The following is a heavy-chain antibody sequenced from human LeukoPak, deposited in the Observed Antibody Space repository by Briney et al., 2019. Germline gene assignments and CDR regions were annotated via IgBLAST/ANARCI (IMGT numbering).Heavy chain of an antibody. Sequence: ASVKVSCKASGYTFTGYYMHWVRQAPGQGLEWMGGIIPIFGTANYAQKFQGRVTITADESTSTAYMELSSLRSEDTAVYYCARVAVAGTGGAFDIWGQGTMVTVSS. J-gene: IGHJ3*02. CDR2: IIPIFGTA. D-gene: IGHD6-19*01. CDR1: GYTFTGYY. V-gene: IGHV1-69*13. CDR3: ARVAVAGTGGAFDI.